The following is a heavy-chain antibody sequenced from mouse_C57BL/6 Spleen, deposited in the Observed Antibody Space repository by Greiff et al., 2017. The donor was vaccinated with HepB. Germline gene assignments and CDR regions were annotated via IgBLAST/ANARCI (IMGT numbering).Heavy chain of an antibody. CDR3: SYGSSYDWYFDV. CDR2: IDPEDGDT. CDR1: GFNIKDYY. D-gene: IGHD1-1*01. Sequence: DVKLQESGAELVRPGASVKLSCTASGFNIKDYYMHWVKQRPEQGLEWIGRIDPEDGDTEYAPKFRGKATMTADTSSNTAYLQLSSLTSEDTAVYYCSYGSSYDWYFDVWGTGTTVTVSS. J-gene: IGHJ1*03. V-gene: IGHV14-1*01.